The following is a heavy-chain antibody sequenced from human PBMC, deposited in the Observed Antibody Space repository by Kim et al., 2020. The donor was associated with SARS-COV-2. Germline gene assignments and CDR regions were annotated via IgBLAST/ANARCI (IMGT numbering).Heavy chain of an antibody. D-gene: IGHD3-3*02. J-gene: IGHJ6*02. CDR3: ARDLARNYGMDV. CDR1: GFTFSSYS. V-gene: IGHV3-21*01. CDR2: ITTSSYI. Sequence: GGSLRLSCAASGFTFSSYSMNWVRQAPGKGLEWVSSITTSSYIYYADSMKGRFTISRDNAKNSLYLQISSLRAEDTAVYYCARDLARNYGMDVWGQGTTVTVSS.